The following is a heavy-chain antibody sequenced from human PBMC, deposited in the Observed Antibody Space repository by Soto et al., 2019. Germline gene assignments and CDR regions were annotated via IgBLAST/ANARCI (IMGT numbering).Heavy chain of an antibody. CDR1: GGSISSSSYY. V-gene: IGHV4-39*01. J-gene: IGHJ3*02. CDR2: IYYSGST. D-gene: IGHD3-22*01. Sequence: PSETLSLTCTVSGGSISSSSYYWGWIRQPPGKGLEWIGSIYYSGSTYYNPSLKSRVTISVDTSKNRFSLKLSSVTAADTAVYYCARRFLTYYYDSSGDDAFDIWGQGTMVTVSS. CDR3: ARRFLTYYYDSSGDDAFDI.